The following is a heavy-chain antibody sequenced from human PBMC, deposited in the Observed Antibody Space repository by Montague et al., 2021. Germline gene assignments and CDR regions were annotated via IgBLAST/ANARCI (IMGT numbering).Heavy chain of an antibody. J-gene: IGHJ6*02. D-gene: IGHD6-19*01. V-gene: IGHV4-59*01. CDR3: ARDVYSSGWSGYGMDV. CDR2: TYNSGRT. Sequence: SETLSLTCTVSGGSISSYYWSWIRQPPGKGLEWIGYTYNSGRTNXNPSLKSRVTISVDTSKNQFSLRLSSVTAADTAVYYCARDVYSSGWSGYGMDVWGQGTTVTVSS. CDR1: GGSISSYY.